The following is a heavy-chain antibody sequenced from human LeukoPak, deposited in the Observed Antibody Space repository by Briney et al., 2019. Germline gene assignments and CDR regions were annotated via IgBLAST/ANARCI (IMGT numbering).Heavy chain of an antibody. CDR1: GFTFSSYW. J-gene: IGHJ5*02. Sequence: GGSLRLSCAASGFTFSSYWMHWVRQAPGKGLVWVSRINTDGSSTTHADSVKGRFTISRDNAENTLYLQMTSLRAEDTAVYYCARDGSGNYVYNWFDPWGQGTLVIVSS. CDR2: INTDGSST. CDR3: ARDGSGNYVYNWFDP. V-gene: IGHV3-74*01. D-gene: IGHD3-10*01.